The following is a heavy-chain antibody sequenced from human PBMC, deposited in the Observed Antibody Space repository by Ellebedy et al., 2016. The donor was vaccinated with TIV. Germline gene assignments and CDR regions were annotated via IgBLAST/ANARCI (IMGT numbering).Heavy chain of an antibody. CDR1: GFTFSRYG. CDR2: IRYDGSNK. Sequence: PGGSLRLSCAASGFTFSRYGMHWVPQALGKGLEWVAFIRYDGSNKYYADSVKGRFTISRDNSKNTLYLQMNSLRAEDTAVYNCAKALTSGVKGGYWGQGTLVTVSS. J-gene: IGHJ4*02. V-gene: IGHV3-30*02. CDR3: AKALTSGVKGGY. D-gene: IGHD1-14*01.